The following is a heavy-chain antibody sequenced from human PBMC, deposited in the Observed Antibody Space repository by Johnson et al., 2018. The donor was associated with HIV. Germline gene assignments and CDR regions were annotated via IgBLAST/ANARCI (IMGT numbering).Heavy chain of an antibody. CDR1: GFNFSAYG. CDR3: ARGAPSGNYYVDAFDL. J-gene: IGHJ3*01. V-gene: IGHV3-33*01. Sequence: QVQLVESGGGLVQPGRSLRLSCAASGFNFSAYGMHWVRQAPGKGLEWVAVIWYDGSNKYYADSVKGRFTISRDNSKTTLYLQMSSLRAEDTAVYYCARGAPSGNYYVDAFDLWGQGTIVIVSS. CDR2: IWYDGSNK. D-gene: IGHD1-26*01.